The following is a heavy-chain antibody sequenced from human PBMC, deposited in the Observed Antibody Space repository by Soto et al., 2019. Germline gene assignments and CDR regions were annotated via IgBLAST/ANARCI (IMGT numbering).Heavy chain of an antibody. J-gene: IGHJ3*02. CDR2: IYHSGST. Sequence: QLQLQESGSGLVKPSQTLSLTCAVSGGSISSGGYSWSWIRQPPGKGLDWIGYIYHSGSTYYNPSLKSRVTISVDRSKNQFSLKLSSVTAADTAVYYCAREQGGGYSGYDFGAFDIWGQGTMVTVSS. V-gene: IGHV4-30-2*01. D-gene: IGHD5-12*01. CDR1: GGSISSGGYS. CDR3: AREQGGGYSGYDFGAFDI.